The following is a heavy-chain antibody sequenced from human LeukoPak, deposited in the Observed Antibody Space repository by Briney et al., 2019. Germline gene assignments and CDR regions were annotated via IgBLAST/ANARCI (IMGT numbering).Heavy chain of an antibody. CDR2: IYYSGST. CDR1: GGSISSGVYY. Sequence: PSETLSLTCTVSGGSISSGVYYWSWIRQPPGKRLEWIGYIYYSGSTYYNPSLKSRVTISVDASKNQFSLKLSSVTAADTAVYYCARGGADYGVVTLMDVWGKGTTVTVSS. V-gene: IGHV4-31*03. CDR3: ARGGADYGVVTLMDV. J-gene: IGHJ6*03. D-gene: IGHD4-17*01.